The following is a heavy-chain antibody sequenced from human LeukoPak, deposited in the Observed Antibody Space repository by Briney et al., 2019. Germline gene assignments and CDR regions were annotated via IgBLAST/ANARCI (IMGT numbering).Heavy chain of an antibody. V-gene: IGHV1-18*01. CDR1: GYTFTSYG. Sequence: ASVKVSCKASGYTFTSYGISWVRQAPGQGLEWMGWISAYNGNTNYAQKLQDRVTMTRDTSTSTAYMELRSLRSDDTAVYYCARSLGRFGEMYDAFDIWGQGTMVTLSS. D-gene: IGHD3-10*01. CDR3: ARSLGRFGEMYDAFDI. CDR2: ISAYNGNT. J-gene: IGHJ3*02.